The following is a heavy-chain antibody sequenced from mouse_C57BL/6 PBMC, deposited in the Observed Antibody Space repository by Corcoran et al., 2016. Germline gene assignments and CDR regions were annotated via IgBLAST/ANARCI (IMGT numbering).Heavy chain of an antibody. V-gene: IGHV1-26*01. Sequence: EVQLQQSGPELVKPGASVKISCKASGYTFTDYYMNWVKQSHGKSLEWIGDINPNNGGTSYNQKFKGKATLTVDKSSSTAYMELRSLTSEDSAVYYCARRFYGNEAMDYWGQGTSVTVSS. CDR1: GYTFTDYY. D-gene: IGHD2-1*01. CDR2: INPNNGGT. J-gene: IGHJ4*01. CDR3: ARRFYGNEAMDY.